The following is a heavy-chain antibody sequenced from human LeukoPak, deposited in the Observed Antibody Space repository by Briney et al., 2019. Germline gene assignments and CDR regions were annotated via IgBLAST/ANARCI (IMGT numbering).Heavy chain of an antibody. Sequence: PGGSLRLSCAASGFTFSSYGMHWVRQAPGKGLEWVAVISYDGSNKYYADSVKGRFTISRDNSKNTLYLQMNSLRAEDTAVYYCAVEMATSNFDYWGQGTLVTVSS. CDR1: GFTFSSYG. D-gene: IGHD5-12*01. J-gene: IGHJ4*02. CDR2: ISYDGSNK. V-gene: IGHV3-30*03. CDR3: AVEMATSNFDY.